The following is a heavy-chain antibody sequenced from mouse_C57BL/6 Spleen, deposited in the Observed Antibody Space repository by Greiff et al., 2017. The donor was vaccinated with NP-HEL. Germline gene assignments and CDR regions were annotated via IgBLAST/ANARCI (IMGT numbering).Heavy chain of an antibody. CDR3: ARQNGTRFAY. J-gene: IGHJ3*01. CDR1: GFTFTDYY. D-gene: IGHD4-1*01. V-gene: IGHV7-3*01. Sequence: EVQGVESGGGLVQPGGSLSLSCAASGFTFTDYYMSWVRQPPGKALEWLGFIRNKANGYTTEYSASVKGRFTISRDNSQSILYLQMHALRAEDRATFYWARQNGTRFAYWGQGTLVTVSA. CDR2: IRNKANGYTT.